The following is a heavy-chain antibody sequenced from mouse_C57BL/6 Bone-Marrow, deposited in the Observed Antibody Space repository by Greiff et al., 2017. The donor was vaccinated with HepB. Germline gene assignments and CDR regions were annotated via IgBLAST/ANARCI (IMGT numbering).Heavy chain of an antibody. D-gene: IGHD1-1*01. Sequence: VQLQQSGPVLVKPGASVKMSCKASGYTFTDYYMNWVKQSHGKSLEWIGVINPYNGGTSYNQKFKGKATLTVDKSSSTAYMELNSLTSEDSAVYYCSIYYYGSSEEGYAMDYWGQGTSVTVSS. CDR2: INPYNGGT. V-gene: IGHV1-19*01. CDR1: GYTFTDYY. J-gene: IGHJ4*01. CDR3: SIYYYGSSEEGYAMDY.